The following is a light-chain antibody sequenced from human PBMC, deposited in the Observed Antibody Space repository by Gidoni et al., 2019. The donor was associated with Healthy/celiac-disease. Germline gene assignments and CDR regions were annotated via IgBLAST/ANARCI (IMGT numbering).Light chain of an antibody. J-gene: IGKJ3*01. Sequence: DIQMTQSPSSLSASVGDRVTITCRASQSISSYLNWYQQKPGKAPKLLIYAASSLQSGVPSRFCGRGSGTDFTLTISSLQPEDFATYYCQQSYSTPGTFXAXTKVXIK. V-gene: IGKV1-39*01. CDR2: AAS. CDR1: QSISSY. CDR3: QQSYSTPGT.